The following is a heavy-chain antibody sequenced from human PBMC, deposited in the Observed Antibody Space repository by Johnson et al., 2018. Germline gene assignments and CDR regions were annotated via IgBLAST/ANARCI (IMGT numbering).Heavy chain of an antibody. J-gene: IGHJ6*02. D-gene: IGHD1-26*01. CDR2: VYHSGSP. CDR3: ARGSGSAYYYAMDV. CDR1: GASVSSSNW. V-gene: IGHV4/OR15-8*01. Sequence: QVQLREAGPGLVKPSEPLSLTCGVSGASVSSSNWWRWVRQSPGKGLEWIGEVYHSGSPNYNPALQSRVTIAVDESKNQFPLKLKSVAAADTAVYYCARGSGSAYYYAMDVWGQGTTVTVSS.